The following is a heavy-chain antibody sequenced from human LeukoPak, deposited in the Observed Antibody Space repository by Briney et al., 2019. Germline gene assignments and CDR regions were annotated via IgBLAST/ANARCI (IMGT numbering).Heavy chain of an antibody. V-gene: IGHV1-69*06. CDR1: GGTFSSYA. Sequence: ASVKVSCKASGGTFSSYAISWVRQAPGQGLEWVGGIIPIFGTANYAQKFQGRVTITADKSTSTAYMELSSLRSEDTAVYYCARPDSSSYLSYGMDVWGKGTTVTVSS. CDR2: IIPIFGTA. J-gene: IGHJ6*04. CDR3: ARPDSSSYLSYGMDV. D-gene: IGHD6-13*01.